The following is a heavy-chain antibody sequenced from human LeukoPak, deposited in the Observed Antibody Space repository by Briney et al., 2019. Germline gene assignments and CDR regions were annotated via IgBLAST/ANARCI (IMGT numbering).Heavy chain of an antibody. D-gene: IGHD3-10*01. CDR1: GYTFTSYD. V-gene: IGHV1-8*01. CDR2: MNPNSDNT. CDR3: ARVFSRGVSGDY. Sequence: GASVKVSCKASGYTFTSYDINWVRQATGQGLEWMGWMNPNSDNTGYAQKFQGRVTMTRNTSISTAYTELSSLRSEDTAVYYCARVFSRGVSGDYWGQGTLVTVSS. J-gene: IGHJ4*02.